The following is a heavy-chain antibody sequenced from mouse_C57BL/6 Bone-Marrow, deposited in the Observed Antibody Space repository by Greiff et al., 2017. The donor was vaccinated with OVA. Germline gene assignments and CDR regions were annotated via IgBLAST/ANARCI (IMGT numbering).Heavy chain of an antibody. Sequence: LQESGPELVKPGASVKISCKASGYAFSSYWMNWVKQRPGKGLEWIGRIYPGGGDTNYNGKFKGKATLTADKSSSTAYMPLSSLTSEDSAVYFCARPYYYGSSGGFAYWGQGTTVTVSA. CDR2: IYPGGGDT. CDR1: GYAFSSYW. J-gene: IGHJ3*01. D-gene: IGHD1-1*01. V-gene: IGHV1-82*01. CDR3: ARPYYYGSSGGFAY.